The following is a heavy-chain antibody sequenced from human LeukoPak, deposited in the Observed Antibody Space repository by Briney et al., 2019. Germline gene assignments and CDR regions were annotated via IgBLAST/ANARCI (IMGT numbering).Heavy chain of an antibody. Sequence: SETLSLTCTVSGGSISSSSYYWGWIRQPPGKGLEWIGSIYYSGSTYYNPSLKSRVTISVDTSKNQFSLKLSSVTAADTAVYYCASPSASAFDIWGQGTMVTVSP. V-gene: IGHV4-39*01. CDR3: ASPSASAFDI. CDR1: GGSISSSSYY. J-gene: IGHJ3*02. CDR2: IYYSGST.